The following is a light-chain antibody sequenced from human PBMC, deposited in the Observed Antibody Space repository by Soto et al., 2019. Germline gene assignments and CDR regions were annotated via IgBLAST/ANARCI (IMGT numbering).Light chain of an antibody. CDR2: NVS. CDR3: MQGTHWRYT. V-gene: IGKV2-30*01. CDR1: QSLVYRDGNTY. J-gene: IGKJ2*01. Sequence: DVVMTQSPLSLPVTLGQPASISCRSSQSLVYRDGNTYLNWFHQRPGRSPRRLIYNVSNRDFGVPDRFSGSGSDTDFKLNISTVEAEDVGVYYCMQGTHWRYTFGQGTKLEIK.